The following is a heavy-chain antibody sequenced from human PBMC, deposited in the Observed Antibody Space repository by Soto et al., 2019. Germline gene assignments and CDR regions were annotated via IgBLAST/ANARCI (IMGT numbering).Heavy chain of an antibody. J-gene: IGHJ4*02. CDR1: EFAFTAFA. CDR3: AKDGTFSGNYYFDQ. Sequence: GSLRLSCTASEFAFTAFAISWVRQAPGMGLEWVSGVSGSGLSQYYADSVKGRFTISRDNSNNTVYLQMNSLRAEDTAIYYCAKDGTFSGNYYFDQWGPGTLVTVSS. V-gene: IGHV3-23*01. D-gene: IGHD1-26*01. CDR2: VSGSGLSQ.